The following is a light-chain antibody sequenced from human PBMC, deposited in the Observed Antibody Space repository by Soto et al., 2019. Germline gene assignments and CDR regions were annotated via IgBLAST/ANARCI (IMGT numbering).Light chain of an antibody. CDR3: QQTYNSSPYT. Sequence: DIQMTQSPSSLSASVGDRVTITCRASQTIGKNLNWYQQEPGKAPKLLIYAASTLQSGVPSRFIGSGSGTDFTLTISGLQSEDFAIYFCQQTYNSSPYTFCQGTKLEIK. V-gene: IGKV1-39*01. CDR2: AAS. CDR1: QTIGKN. J-gene: IGKJ2*01.